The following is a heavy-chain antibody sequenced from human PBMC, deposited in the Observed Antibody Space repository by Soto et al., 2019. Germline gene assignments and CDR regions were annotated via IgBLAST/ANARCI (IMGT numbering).Heavy chain of an antibody. J-gene: IGHJ4*02. CDR1: GFTFSSYA. CDR3: AKDQRPTRNTRGYYFDY. CDR2: ISGSGGST. D-gene: IGHD1-1*01. V-gene: IGHV3-23*01. Sequence: GGSLRLSCAASGFTFSSYAMSWVRQAPGKGLEWVSAISGSGGSTYYADSVKGRFTISRDNSKNTLYLQMNSLRAEDTAVYYCAKDQRPTRNTRGYYFDYWGQGTLVTVSS.